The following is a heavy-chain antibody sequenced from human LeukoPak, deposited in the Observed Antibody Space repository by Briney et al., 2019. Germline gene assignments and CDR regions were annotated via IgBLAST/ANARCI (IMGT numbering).Heavy chain of an antibody. CDR3: ASYDILTGYNWFDP. D-gene: IGHD3-9*01. CDR2: INHSENT. J-gene: IGHJ5*02. CDR1: GGSFSGYY. Sequence: SETLSLTCAVYGGSFSGYYWSWIRQPPGKGLEWIGEINHSENTNYNPSLKSRVTISVDTSKNQFSLKLSSVTAADTAVYYCASYDILTGYNWFDPWGQGTLVTVSS. V-gene: IGHV4-34*01.